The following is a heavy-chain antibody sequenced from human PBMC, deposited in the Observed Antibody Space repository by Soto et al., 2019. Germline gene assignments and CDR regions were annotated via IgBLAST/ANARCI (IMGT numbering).Heavy chain of an antibody. D-gene: IGHD6-19*01. CDR1: GGTFSSYA. J-gene: IGHJ4*02. Sequence: GASVKVSCKASGGTFSSYAISWVRQAPGQGLEWMGGIIPIFGTANYAQKFQGRVTITADESTSTAYMELSSLRSEDTAVYYCARAGQWLATYYFDYWGQGTMVTVYS. CDR2: IIPIFGTA. CDR3: ARAGQWLATYYFDY. V-gene: IGHV1-69*13.